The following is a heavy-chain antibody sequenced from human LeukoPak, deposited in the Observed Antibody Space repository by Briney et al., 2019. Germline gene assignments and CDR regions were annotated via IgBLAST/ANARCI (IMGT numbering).Heavy chain of an antibody. CDR2: IYNGGSA. CDR1: GASVSNYY. J-gene: IGHJ4*02. Sequence: KPSETLSLTCTASGASVSNYYLSWIRQPAGKGLEWIGRIYNGGSANYNPSLQSRISMSVDTSKNQFSLRLKSVTAADTAVYYCARQPIGPYYFDYWGQGTLVTVSS. CDR3: ARQPIGPYYFDY. D-gene: IGHD1-14*01. V-gene: IGHV4-4*07.